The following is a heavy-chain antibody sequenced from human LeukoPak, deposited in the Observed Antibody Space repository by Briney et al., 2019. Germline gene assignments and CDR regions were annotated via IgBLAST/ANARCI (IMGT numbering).Heavy chain of an antibody. V-gene: IGHV1-46*01. Sequence: ASVKVSCKASGYTFTSYYMHRVRQAPGQGVEWMEIINPSGGSTSYAQKFQGRVTMTRDMSTSTDYMELSSLRSEDTAVYYCARDNSVGDTAWWFDPWGQGTLVTVSS. CDR3: ARDNSVGDTAWWFDP. J-gene: IGHJ5*02. CDR1: GYTFTSYY. D-gene: IGHD1-26*01. CDR2: INPSGGST.